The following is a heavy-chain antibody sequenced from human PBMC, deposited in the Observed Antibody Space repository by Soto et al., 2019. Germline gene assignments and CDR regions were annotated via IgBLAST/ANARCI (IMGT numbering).Heavy chain of an antibody. CDR3: XXXXXXXXXX. J-gene: IGHJ4*01. CDR2: IYYSGST. Sequence: QVQLQESGPGLVKPSETLSLTCSVSGGSIGSYYWSWIRQPPGKGLEWIGYIYYSGSTNYNPSLKSRVTISXXTSXXXXXXXXXXXXXXXXXXXXXXXXXXXXXXXWGXGX. V-gene: IGHV4-59*01. CDR1: GGSIGSYY.